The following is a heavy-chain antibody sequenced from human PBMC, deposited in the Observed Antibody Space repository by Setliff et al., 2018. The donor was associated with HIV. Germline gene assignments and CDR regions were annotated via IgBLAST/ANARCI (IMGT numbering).Heavy chain of an antibody. CDR1: GYSISSGYY. CDR2: IYHSGST. CDR3: ARHRRYCSGGSCSDAFDI. J-gene: IGHJ3*02. V-gene: IGHV4-38-2*01. D-gene: IGHD2-15*01. Sequence: VTLSLTCAVSGYSISSGYYWGWIRQPPGKGLEWIGSIYHSGSTYYNPSLKSRVTISVDTSKNQFSLKLSSVTAADTAVYYCARHRRYCSGGSCSDAFDIWGQGTMVTVSS.